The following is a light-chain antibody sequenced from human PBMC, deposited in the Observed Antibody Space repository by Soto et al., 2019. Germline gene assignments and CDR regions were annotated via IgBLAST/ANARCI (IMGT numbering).Light chain of an antibody. CDR3: QQYGSSPLT. Sequence: EIVLTQSPATLSLTPGGRVTLSCRASQSVGSTDLAWYQQKPGQAPRLLISGASTRATGVPDRFSGSGSGTDFTLTISGLEPEDFAVYYCQQYGSSPLTFGGGTRVEI. J-gene: IGKJ4*01. CDR1: QSVGSTD. CDR2: GAS. V-gene: IGKV3-20*01.